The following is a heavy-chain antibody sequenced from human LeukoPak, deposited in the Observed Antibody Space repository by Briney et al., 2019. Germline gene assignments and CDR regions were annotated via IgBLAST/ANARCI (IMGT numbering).Heavy chain of an antibody. D-gene: IGHD3-22*01. CDR3: ARDDGSGYYSPSDY. Sequence: GASVKVSRKASGYTFFSYGISWVRQAPGQGLEWMGWISAYNGDTNYTQKFQGKVTMTTDTSTNTAYMELRSLRSDDTAVYYCARDDGSGYYSPSDYWGQGTLVTVSS. CDR1: GYTFFSYG. V-gene: IGHV1-18*01. J-gene: IGHJ4*02. CDR2: ISAYNGDT.